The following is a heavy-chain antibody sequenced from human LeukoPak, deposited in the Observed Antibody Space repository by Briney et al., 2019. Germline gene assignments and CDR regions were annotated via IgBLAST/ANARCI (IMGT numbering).Heavy chain of an antibody. Sequence: SETLSLTCTVSGGSISSYYWSWIRQPPGKGLEWIGYIYTSGSTNYNPSLKSRVTISVDTSKNQFSLKLSSVTAADTAVYYCARGDSGSYYASLVGYYYMDVWGKGTTDTVSS. CDR2: IYTSGST. V-gene: IGHV4-4*09. CDR3: ARGDSGSYYASLVGYYYMDV. CDR1: GGSISSYY. J-gene: IGHJ6*03. D-gene: IGHD1-26*01.